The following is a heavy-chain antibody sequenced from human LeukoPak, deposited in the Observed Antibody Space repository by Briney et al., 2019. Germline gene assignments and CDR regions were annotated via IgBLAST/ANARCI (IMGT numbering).Heavy chain of an antibody. CDR2: IYWNDDK. CDR1: GFSLSTSGVG. D-gene: IGHD5-18*01. V-gene: IGHV2-5*01. CDR3: AHSCTDTTMDLFDY. Sequence: SGPTLVNPTQALTVTCSFSGFSLSTSGVGVGWIRQPPGKAPEWLALIYWNDDKRYRPSLKSRLTITKDTSNNQVVLTMTNMDTANTAIYYCAHSCTDTTMDLFDYWGQGTLVTVSS. J-gene: IGHJ4*02.